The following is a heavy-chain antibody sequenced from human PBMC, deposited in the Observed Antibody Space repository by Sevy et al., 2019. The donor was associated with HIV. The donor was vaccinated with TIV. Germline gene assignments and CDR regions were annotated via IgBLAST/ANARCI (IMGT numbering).Heavy chain of an antibody. V-gene: IGHV1-58*01. CDR3: AADGVDTAMVYPHYGMDV. D-gene: IGHD5-18*01. J-gene: IGHJ6*02. CDR2: IVVGSGNT. CDR1: GFTFTSSA. Sequence: TSVKVSCKASGFTFTSSAVQWVRQARGQRLEWIGWIVVGSGNTNYAQKFQERVTITRDMSTSTAYMELSSLRSEDTAVYYCAADGVDTAMVYPHYGMDVWGQGTTVTVSS.